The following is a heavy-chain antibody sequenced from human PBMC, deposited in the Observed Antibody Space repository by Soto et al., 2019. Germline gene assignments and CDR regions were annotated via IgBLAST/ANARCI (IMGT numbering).Heavy chain of an antibody. V-gene: IGHV6-1*01. J-gene: IGHJ4*02. D-gene: IGHD1-20*01. CDR2: TYYRSKWYN. CDR3: ASAVGITYYFDY. CDR1: GDSVSSNSGA. Sequence: SQTLSLTCAISGDSVSSNSGAWNWIRKSPSRGLEWLGRTYYRSKWYNDYAVSVKSRITINPDTSKNQFSLQLNSVTPEDTAVYYCASAVGITYYFDYWGQGTLVTVSS.